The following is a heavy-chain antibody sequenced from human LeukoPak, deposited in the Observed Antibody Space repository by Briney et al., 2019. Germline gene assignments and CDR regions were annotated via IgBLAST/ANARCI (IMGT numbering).Heavy chain of an antibody. CDR1: GFPFSSYW. D-gene: IGHD3-10*01. Sequence: HSGGSLRLSCAASGFPFSSYWMYWVRQAPGKGLLWVSRIYNDGSRTTYADSVKGRFTISGDNAKNTLFLQMNSLTAEDTAVYYCARSGAGGAFDMWGRGTMVTVSS. J-gene: IGHJ3*02. CDR3: ARSGAGGAFDM. V-gene: IGHV3-74*01. CDR2: IYNDGSRT.